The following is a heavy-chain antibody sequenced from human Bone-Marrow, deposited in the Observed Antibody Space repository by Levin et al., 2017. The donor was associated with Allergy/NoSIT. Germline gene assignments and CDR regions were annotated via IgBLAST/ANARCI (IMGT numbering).Heavy chain of an antibody. CDR3: ARPGPSYKSASGSSGHFDY. J-gene: IGHJ4*02. CDR1: GGSFSGYF. CDR2: INHRGST. D-gene: IGHD3-10*01. V-gene: IGHV4-34*01. Sequence: PSETLSLTCAVSGGSFSGYFWSWVRQSPGKGLEWIGEINHRGSTNFNPSLTSRVTMSVDTSNSHFSLRLNSVTAADAARYYCARPGPSYKSASGSSGHFDYWGQGTLVTVSS.